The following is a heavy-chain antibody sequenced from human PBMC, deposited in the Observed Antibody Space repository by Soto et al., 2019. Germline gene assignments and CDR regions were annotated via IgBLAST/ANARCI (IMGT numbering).Heavy chain of an antibody. CDR3: ARAPHLTYYYGSGSYYH. J-gene: IGHJ5*02. CDR2: INPSGGST. Sequence: QVQLVQPGAEVKKPGASVRVSCKASGYTFTSYYVHWVRQAPGQGLEWMGVINPSGGSTTYAQKFQGGVTMTRDTSTSTVYMELSSLRSEDTAVYYCARAPHLTYYYGSGSYYHWGQGTLVTVSS. D-gene: IGHD3-10*01. V-gene: IGHV1-46*01. CDR1: GYTFTSYY.